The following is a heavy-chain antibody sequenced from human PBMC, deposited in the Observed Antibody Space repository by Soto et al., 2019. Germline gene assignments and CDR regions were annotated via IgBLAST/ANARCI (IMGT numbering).Heavy chain of an antibody. CDR1: GFTVSNHI. V-gene: IGHV3-21*01. CDR2: ITSSDNYR. Sequence: EVQLVESGGGLVKPGVSLRLSWVASGFTVSNHIMNWVRQLPGKGLEWVSSITSSDNYRSYAESLKGRFTISRDNAKTSVLLPMDSLRVEGTALNYCVIQLSSTRYSAFEHWCRGTLVTVSS. CDR3: VIQLSSTRYSAFEH. D-gene: IGHD6-13*01. J-gene: IGHJ4*02.